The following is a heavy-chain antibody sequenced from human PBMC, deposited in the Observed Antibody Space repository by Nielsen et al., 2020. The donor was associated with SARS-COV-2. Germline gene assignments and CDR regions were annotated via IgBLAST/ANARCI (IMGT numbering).Heavy chain of an antibody. D-gene: IGHD6-13*01. V-gene: IGHV1-69*13. J-gene: IGHJ4*02. CDR3: AREYSSSWYGAY. Sequence: SVKVSCKASEGTFSSYSITWVRQAPGQGLEWMGGIIPVFGVPNYAQKFQGRVTITADESTSTAYMELSSLRSDDTAVYYCAREYSSSWYGAYWGQGTPVTVSS. CDR2: IIPVFGVP. CDR1: EGTFSSYS.